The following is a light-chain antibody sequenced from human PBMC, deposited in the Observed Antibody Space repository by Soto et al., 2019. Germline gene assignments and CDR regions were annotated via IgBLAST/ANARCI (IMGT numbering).Light chain of an antibody. CDR1: SSNIGSNT. J-gene: IGLJ1*01. Sequence: QAVVTQPPSPSGTPGQRVTISCSGSSSNIGSNTVNWYQQLPGTAPKLLIYSNNQRPSGVPDRFSGSKSGTSASLTISGLQSEDEADYYCAAWDDSLNGRVFGTGTKLTVL. CDR2: SNN. V-gene: IGLV1-44*01. CDR3: AAWDDSLNGRV.